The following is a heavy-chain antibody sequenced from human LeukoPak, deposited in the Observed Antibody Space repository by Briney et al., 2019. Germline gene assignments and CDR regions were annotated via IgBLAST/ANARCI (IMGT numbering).Heavy chain of an antibody. V-gene: IGHV3-21*01. CDR3: ARDRSSSWYPEV. J-gene: IGHJ6*04. CDR2: ISSSSSYI. Sequence: GGSLRLSCAASGFTFSSYSINWVRQAPGKGLEWVSSISSSSSYIYYADSVKGRFTISRDNAKNSLYLQMNSLRAEDTAVYYCARDRSSSWYPEVRGKGTTVTVSS. CDR1: GFTFSSYS. D-gene: IGHD6-13*01.